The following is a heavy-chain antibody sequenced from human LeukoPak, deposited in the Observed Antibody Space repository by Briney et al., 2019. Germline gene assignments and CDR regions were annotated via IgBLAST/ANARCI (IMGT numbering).Heavy chain of an antibody. CDR2: MNPNSGNT. CDR1: GYTFTSYD. CDR3: ARVRIPTVTTGVHYFDY. D-gene: IGHD4-17*01. V-gene: IGHV1-8*01. J-gene: IGHJ4*02. Sequence: ASVKVSCKASGYTFTSYDINWVRQATGQGLEWMGWMNPNSGNTGYAQKFQGRVTMTRNTSISTAYMELSSLRAEDTAVYYCARVRIPTVTTGVHYFDYWGQGTLVTVSS.